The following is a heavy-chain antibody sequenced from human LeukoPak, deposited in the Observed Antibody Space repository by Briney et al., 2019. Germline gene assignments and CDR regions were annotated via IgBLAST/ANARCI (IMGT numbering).Heavy chain of an antibody. CDR3: ARHLPSMDCSSTSCYQKGNWFDP. V-gene: IGHV4-59*08. D-gene: IGHD2-2*01. Sequence: SETLSLTCDVSGGSISHNYWNWIRQPPGKALEWIGYIYYSGNTNYNPSLQSRVTMSVDTSKNQFSLKLSSVTAADTAVYYCARHLPSMDCSSTSCYQKGNWFDPWGQGTLVTVSS. CDR2: IYYSGNT. J-gene: IGHJ5*02. CDR1: GGSISHNY.